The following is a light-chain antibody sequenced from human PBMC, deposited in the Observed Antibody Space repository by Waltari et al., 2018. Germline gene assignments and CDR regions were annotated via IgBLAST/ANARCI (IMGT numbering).Light chain of an antibody. CDR1: NSDIGGYNY. J-gene: IGLJ1*01. V-gene: IGLV2-14*03. CDR2: DVS. CDR3: SSYTSRATYV. Sequence: QSALTQPASVSGSPGQSITIPCTGTNSDIGGYNYVSWYQQHPGKAPNLMIYDVSMRPSGVSIRFSGSKSGNTASLTISGLQPDDKADYYCSSYTSRATYVFGTGTKVTVL.